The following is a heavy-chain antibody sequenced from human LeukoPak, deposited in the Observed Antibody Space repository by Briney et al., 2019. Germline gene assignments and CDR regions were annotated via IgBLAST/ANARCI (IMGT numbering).Heavy chain of an antibody. D-gene: IGHD3-22*01. V-gene: IGHV3-74*01. Sequence: GGSLRLSCAASGFTFSTYWMHWVRQAPGKGLVWVSRIKSDGSTNYADSVKGRFTISRDNANNTLSLQMNSLRPEDTGVYYCARAPSEIGGYYPEYFRHWSQGTLVTVSS. CDR3: ARAPSEIGGYYPEYFRH. CDR2: IKSDGST. CDR1: GFTFSTYW. J-gene: IGHJ1*01.